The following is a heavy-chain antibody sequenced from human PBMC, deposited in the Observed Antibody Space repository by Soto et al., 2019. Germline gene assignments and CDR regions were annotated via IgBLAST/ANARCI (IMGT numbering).Heavy chain of an antibody. CDR1: GFTFSTHW. CDR3: AKDVR. J-gene: IGHJ4*02. Sequence: EVQLVESGGDLVQPGGSLRLSCAASGFTFSTHWMSWVRQAPGKGLEWVANIKEDGSESYYADSVKGRFTISRDNAKNSLYLQMNGVRVEDTALYYCAKDVRWGQGTLVTVSS. CDR2: IKEDGSES. V-gene: IGHV3-7*05.